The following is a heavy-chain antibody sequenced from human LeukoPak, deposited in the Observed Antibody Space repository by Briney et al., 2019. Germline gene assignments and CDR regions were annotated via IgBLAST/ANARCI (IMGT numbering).Heavy chain of an antibody. D-gene: IGHD6-13*01. J-gene: IGHJ6*02. V-gene: IGHV4-59*01. CDR3: ARYQLAIAAASYGMDV. CDR2: IYYSGST. CDR1: GGSISSYY. Sequence: ASETLSLTCTVSGGSISSYYWSWIRQPPGKGLEWIGYIYYSGSTNYNPSLKSRVTISVDTSKNQFSLKLSSVTAADTAVYYCARYQLAIAAASYGMDVWGQGTTVTVSS.